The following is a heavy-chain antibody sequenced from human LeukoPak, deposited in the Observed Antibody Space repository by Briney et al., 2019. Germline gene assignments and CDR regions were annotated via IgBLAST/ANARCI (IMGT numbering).Heavy chain of an antibody. CDR2: INHSGST. CDR3: ARRPRSSGWYAGGWFDP. J-gene: IGHJ5*02. Sequence: SETLSLTCAVYGGSFSGYYWSWIRQPPGKGLEWIGEINHSGSTYYNPSLKSRVTISVDTSKNQFSLKLSSVTAADTAVYYCARRPRSSGWYAGGWFDPWGQGTLVTVSS. D-gene: IGHD6-19*01. V-gene: IGHV4-34*01. CDR1: GGSFSGYY.